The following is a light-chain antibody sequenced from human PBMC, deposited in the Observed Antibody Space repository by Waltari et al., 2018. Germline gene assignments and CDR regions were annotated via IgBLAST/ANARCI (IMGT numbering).Light chain of an antibody. V-gene: IGKV1-12*01. CDR3: QQVNSFPAT. CDR1: QSISNW. Sequence: DIKMTQSPSTLSASVGDRVTITCRASQSISNWLAWYQQKPGKAPKLLIYGASDLHSGVPSRFSGSGAGTDFTLTISSLQAEDFATYYCQQVNSFPATFGGGTTVEIK. J-gene: IGKJ4*01. CDR2: GAS.